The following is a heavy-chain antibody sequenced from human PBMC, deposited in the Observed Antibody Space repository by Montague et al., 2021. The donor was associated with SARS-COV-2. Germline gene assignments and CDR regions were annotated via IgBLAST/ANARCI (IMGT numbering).Heavy chain of an antibody. J-gene: IGHJ5*02. D-gene: IGHD3-3*01. Sequence: SETLSLTCTVSGGSISSSSYYWGWIRQPPGKGLEWIGKIYNSGSTYYNPSLKSRVTISVDTSKNQFSLKLSSVTAADTAVYDCARQKMGSGTIFGVVMHDRWFDQWGQGTLVTVSS. CDR1: GGSISSSSYY. CDR2: IYNSGST. V-gene: IGHV4-39*01. CDR3: ARQKMGSGTIFGVVMHDRWFDQ.